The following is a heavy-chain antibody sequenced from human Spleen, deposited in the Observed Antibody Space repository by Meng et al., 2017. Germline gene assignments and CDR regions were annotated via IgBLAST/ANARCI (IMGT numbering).Heavy chain of an antibody. CDR2: ISWNSDYK. CDR3: VRDRGHYTTTWYQPRYNWFDL. D-gene: IGHD1-1*01. Sequence: SLKISCAASGFTIDDYAMHWVRQAPGKGLEWVSGISWNSDYKGYADSVKGRFTISRDNAKNTLFLQINGLRAEDTAVYYCVRDRGHYTTTWYQPRYNWFDLWGQGTLVTVSS. J-gene: IGHJ5*02. CDR1: GFTIDDYA. V-gene: IGHV3-9*01.